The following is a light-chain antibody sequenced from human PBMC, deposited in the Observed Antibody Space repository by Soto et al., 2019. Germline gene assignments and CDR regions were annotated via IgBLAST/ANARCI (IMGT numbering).Light chain of an antibody. CDR2: DVS. J-gene: IGLJ1*01. Sequence: QSALIQPASVSGSLVQSITISCTATSSDVGAYNHVSWYQQHPGKAPKLMIYDVSNRPSGVSNRFSGSKSGNTASLTISGLQAEDEADYHCSSYTISSNYVFGSGTKLTVL. CDR1: SSDVGAYNH. V-gene: IGLV2-14*03. CDR3: SSYTISSNYV.